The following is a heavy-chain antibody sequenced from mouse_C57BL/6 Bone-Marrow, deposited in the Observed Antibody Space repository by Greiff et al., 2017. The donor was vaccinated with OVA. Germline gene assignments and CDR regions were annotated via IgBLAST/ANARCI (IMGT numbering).Heavy chain of an antibody. CDR3: ASLPAY. CDR2: ISYDGIN. CDR1: GYSITSGYY. Sequence: EVKLQESGPGLVKPSQSLSLTCSVTGYSITSGYYWNWIRQFPGNKLEWIGYISYDGINNYNPSLKTRISVTRDTSKNQLFLKWKTVTTEDTATYYCASLPAYWGQGTLVTVSA. J-gene: IGHJ3*01. V-gene: IGHV3-6*01.